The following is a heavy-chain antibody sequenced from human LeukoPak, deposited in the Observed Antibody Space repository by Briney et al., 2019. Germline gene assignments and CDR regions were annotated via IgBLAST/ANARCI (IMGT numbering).Heavy chain of an antibody. V-gene: IGHV3-74*01. J-gene: IGHJ4*02. D-gene: IGHD2-2*01. CDR3: ARAGRGVAPAARRWVFDY. Sequence: GGSLRLSRAASGFTFSSYWMHWVRQAPGKGLVWVSRINSDGSSTSYADSVKGRFTISRDNAKNTLYLQMNSLRAEDTAVYYCARAGRGVAPAARRWVFDYWGQGTLVTVSS. CDR2: INSDGSST. CDR1: GFTFSSYW.